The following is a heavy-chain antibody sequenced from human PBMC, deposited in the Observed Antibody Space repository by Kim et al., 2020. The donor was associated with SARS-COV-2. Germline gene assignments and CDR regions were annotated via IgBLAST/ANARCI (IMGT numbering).Heavy chain of an antibody. CDR2: IYSSGSA. J-gene: IGHJ4*02. CDR1: GGPMDGHY. Sequence: SETLSLTCTVSGGPMDGHYWSWIRQSPGKGLEWIGYIYSSGSATYNSSLRSRVTMSIDMSKNQFYLTLTSVTAADTGKYYCARRTDLANFDYWGGEPWSPSPQ. D-gene: IGHD5-12*01. CDR3: ARRTDLANFDY. V-gene: IGHV4-59*11.